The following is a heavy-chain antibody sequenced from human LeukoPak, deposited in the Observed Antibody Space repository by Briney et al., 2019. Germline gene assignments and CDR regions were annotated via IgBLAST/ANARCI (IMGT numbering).Heavy chain of an antibody. V-gene: IGHV3-23*01. Sequence: PGGSLRLSCAASGFTFSSYAMSWVRQAPGKGLEWVSAISGSGGSTSYADSVKGRFTISRDNSKNTLYLQMNSLRAEDTAVYYCAKYSSSWSSYYYYGMDVWGQGTTVTVSS. CDR3: AKYSSSWSSYYYYGMDV. CDR1: GFTFSSYA. CDR2: ISGSGGST. J-gene: IGHJ6*02. D-gene: IGHD6-13*01.